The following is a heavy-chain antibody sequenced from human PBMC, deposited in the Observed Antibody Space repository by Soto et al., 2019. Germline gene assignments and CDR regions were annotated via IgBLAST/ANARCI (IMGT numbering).Heavy chain of an antibody. J-gene: IGHJ6*03. CDR2: SSSSGKTI. D-gene: IGHD2-2*01. CDR1: GFTFSDYY. V-gene: IGHV3-11*01. CDR3: AGSPVRVVSVSAYYMDV. Sequence: QVQLVESGGALVTPGGSLRLSCVASGFTFSDYYMSWIRQAPGKGLEWLSYSSSSGKTIYYADSVKGRFTISRANSQNSVQLQMNGLSGDDTAVYYCAGSPVRVVSVSAYYMDVWGTGTTFTVSS.